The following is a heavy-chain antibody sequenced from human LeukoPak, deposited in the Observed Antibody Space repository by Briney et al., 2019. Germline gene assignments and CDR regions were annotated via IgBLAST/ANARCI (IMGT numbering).Heavy chain of an antibody. V-gene: IGHV3-21*01. CDR3: ARMGIAAVGAYYFDY. J-gene: IGHJ4*02. CDR2: ICDTGGCT. CDR1: GFSFSIYG. D-gene: IGHD6-13*01. Sequence: GGSLRLSCAASGFSFSIYGMRWLRQAPGKGLEWVSSICDTGGCTYYADSVKGRFTISRDNAKNSLYLQMASPRAEDTAVYYCARMGIAAVGAYYFDYWGQGTLVAVSS.